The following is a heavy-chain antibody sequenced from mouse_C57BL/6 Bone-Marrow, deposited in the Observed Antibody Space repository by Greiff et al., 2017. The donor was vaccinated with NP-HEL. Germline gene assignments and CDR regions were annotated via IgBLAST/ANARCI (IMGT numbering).Heavy chain of an antibody. Sequence: LVESGAELVRPGASVTLSCKASGYTFTDYEMHWVKQTPVHGLEWIGAIDPETGGSAYNQKFKGQAILTAAKSSSTAYMELRRLTSEASAVYYCTSGGGNPWFAYWGQGTLVTVSA. D-gene: IGHD2-1*01. J-gene: IGHJ3*01. CDR1: GYTFTDYE. CDR3: TSGGGNPWFAY. V-gene: IGHV1-15*01. CDR2: IDPETGGS.